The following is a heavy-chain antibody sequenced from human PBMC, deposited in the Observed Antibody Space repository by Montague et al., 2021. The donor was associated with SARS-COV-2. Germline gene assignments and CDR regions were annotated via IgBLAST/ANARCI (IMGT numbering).Heavy chain of an antibody. V-gene: IGHV4-59*01. D-gene: IGHD2-21*01. CDR3: ARAGRGCGWSEVGCDN. CDR1: GGSISSYS. CDR2: SYNSGST. Sequence: SETLSLTCTVSGGSISSYSWTWIRQPPGKGLEWIGNSYNSGSTNSNPSLTSRVTISVDPSKNQFSLTLSPVAAAATAAYDCARAGRGCGWSEVGCDNWGQGTLVTVSS. J-gene: IGHJ4*02.